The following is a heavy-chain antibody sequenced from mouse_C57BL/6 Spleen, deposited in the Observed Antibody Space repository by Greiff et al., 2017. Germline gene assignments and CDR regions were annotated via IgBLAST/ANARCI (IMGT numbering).Heavy chain of an antibody. D-gene: IGHD3-2*01. V-gene: IGHV1-74*01. CDR1: GYTFTSYW. Sequence: VKLQQPGAELVKPGASVKVSCKASGYTFTSYWMHWVKQRPGQGLEWIGRIHPSDSDTNYNQKFKGKATLTVEKSSSTAYMQLSSLTSEDSAVYYCAIPTLTARAFWFAYWGQGTLVTVSA. CDR3: AIPTLTARAFWFAY. CDR2: IHPSDSDT. J-gene: IGHJ3*01.